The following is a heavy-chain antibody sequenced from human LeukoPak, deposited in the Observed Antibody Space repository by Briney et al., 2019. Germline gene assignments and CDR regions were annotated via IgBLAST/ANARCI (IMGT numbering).Heavy chain of an antibody. D-gene: IGHD6-19*01. J-gene: IGHJ4*02. CDR3: VKITSSSGGDY. CDR1: GGSFSGYY. V-gene: IGHV4-34*01. CDR2: INHSGST. Sequence: SETLSLTCAVYGGSFSGYYWSWIRQPPGKGLEWIGEINHSGSTNYNPSLKSRVTISVDTSKNQFSLKLSSVTAADTAVYYCVKITSSSGGDYWGQGTLVTVSS.